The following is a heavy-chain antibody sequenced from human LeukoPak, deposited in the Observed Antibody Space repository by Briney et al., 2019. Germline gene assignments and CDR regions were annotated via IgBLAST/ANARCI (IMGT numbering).Heavy chain of an antibody. V-gene: IGHV4-30-4*01. D-gene: IGHD3-3*01. CDR3: ARGRVRFLYYFDY. Sequence: SQTLSLTCTVSGGSISSGDYYWSWIRQPPGKGLEWIGYIYHSGSTYYNPSLKSRVTISLDTSKNQFSLKMRSVTAADTAVYYCARGRVRFLYYFDYWGQGTLVTVSS. J-gene: IGHJ4*02. CDR2: IYHSGST. CDR1: GGSISSGDYY.